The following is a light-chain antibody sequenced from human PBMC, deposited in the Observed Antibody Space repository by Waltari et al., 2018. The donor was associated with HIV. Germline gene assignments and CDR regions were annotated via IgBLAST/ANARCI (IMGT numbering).Light chain of an antibody. CDR3: QAWDSSTNVV. Sequence: SYELTQPPSVSVSPGQTASITCSGDKLGDRYACWYQQSPGQSPVLVMYQDTKRPSGIPERFSGSNSGNTATLTISGTQAVDEADYYCQAWDSSTNVVFGGGTKLTVL. V-gene: IGLV3-1*01. CDR1: KLGDRY. CDR2: QDT. J-gene: IGLJ2*01.